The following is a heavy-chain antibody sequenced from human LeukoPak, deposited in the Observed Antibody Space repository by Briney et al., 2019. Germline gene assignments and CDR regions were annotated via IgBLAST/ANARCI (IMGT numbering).Heavy chain of an antibody. Sequence: GGSLRLSCAASGFTFSGSAVHWVRQASGKGPEWVGRVRSKPNNYATAYAASVKGRFTISRDDSKNTACLQMNSLKTGDTAVYYCTIVPVYFDYDSIDYPCWGQGTLVTVSS. CDR1: GFTFSGSA. CDR2: VRSKPNNYAT. J-gene: IGHJ4*02. D-gene: IGHD3-22*01. V-gene: IGHV3-73*01. CDR3: TIVPVYFDYDSIDYPC.